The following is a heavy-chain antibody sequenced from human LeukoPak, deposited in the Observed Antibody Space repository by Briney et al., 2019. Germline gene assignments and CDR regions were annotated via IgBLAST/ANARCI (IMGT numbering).Heavy chain of an antibody. Sequence: SETLSLTCTVSGGSISSSSYYWGWIRQPPGKGLEWIGSIYYSGSTYYNPSLKSRVTISVDTSKNQFSLKLSSVTAADTAVYYCARGFRGYSYGWGQGTLVTVSS. D-gene: IGHD5-18*01. CDR1: GGSISSSSYY. CDR2: IYYSGST. CDR3: ARGFRGYSYG. V-gene: IGHV4-39*07. J-gene: IGHJ4*02.